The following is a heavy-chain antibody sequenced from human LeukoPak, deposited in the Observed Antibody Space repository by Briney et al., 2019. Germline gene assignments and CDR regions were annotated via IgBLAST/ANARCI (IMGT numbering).Heavy chain of an antibody. V-gene: IGHV4-30-4*08. D-gene: IGHD3-22*01. CDR2: IYYSGST. Sequence: SETLSLTCTVSGGSISSGDYYWSWIRQPPGKGLEWIGYIYYSGSTYYNPSLKSRVTISVDASKNQFSLKLSSVTAADTAVDYWARGYYYDSGGLDYWGQGTLATVS. CDR1: GGSISSGDYY. J-gene: IGHJ4*02. CDR3: ARGYYYDSGGLDY.